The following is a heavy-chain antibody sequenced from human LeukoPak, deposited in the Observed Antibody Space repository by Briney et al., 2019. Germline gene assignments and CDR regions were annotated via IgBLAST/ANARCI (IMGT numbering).Heavy chain of an antibody. J-gene: IGHJ4*02. CDR2: VSWNGSRT. CDR1: GFTFSNSD. V-gene: IGHV3-19*01. CDR3: VKDRFHGVGNFDY. D-gene: IGHD2-15*01. Sequence: GGSLRLSCAASGFTFSNSDMNWVRQAPGKGLEWVSGVSWNGSRTHYADSVKGRFTISRDNAKNSLYLQMNSLRAEDTAVYHCVKDRFHGVGNFDYWGRGTLVTVSS.